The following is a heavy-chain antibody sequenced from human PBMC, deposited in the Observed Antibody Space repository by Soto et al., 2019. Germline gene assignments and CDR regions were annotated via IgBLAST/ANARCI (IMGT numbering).Heavy chain of an antibody. D-gene: IGHD2-2*03. CDR1: GGTFSSYA. CDR2: IIPIFGTA. J-gene: IGHJ6*02. CDR3: ARGMDIVVVPAGGGYYYYGMDV. Sequence: SVKVSCKASGGTFSSYAISWVRQAPGQGLEWMGGIIPIFGTANYAQKFQGRVTITADESTSTAYMELSSLRSEDTAVYYCARGMDIVVVPAGGGYYYYGMDVWGQGTTVTVSS. V-gene: IGHV1-69*13.